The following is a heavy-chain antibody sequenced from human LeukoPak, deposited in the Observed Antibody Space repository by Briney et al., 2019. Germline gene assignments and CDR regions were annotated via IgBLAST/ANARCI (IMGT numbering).Heavy chain of an antibody. V-gene: IGHV1-69*13. CDR2: IIPIFGTA. J-gene: IGHJ4*02. CDR1: GGTFSSYA. Sequence: SVKVSCKASGGTFSSYAISWVRQAPGQGLEWMGGIIPIFGTANYAQKFQGRVTITADESTSTAYMELSSLRSEDTAVYYCARHTKPYSSSAERPFDYWGQGTQVTVSS. CDR3: ARHTKPYSSSAERPFDY. D-gene: IGHD6-6*01.